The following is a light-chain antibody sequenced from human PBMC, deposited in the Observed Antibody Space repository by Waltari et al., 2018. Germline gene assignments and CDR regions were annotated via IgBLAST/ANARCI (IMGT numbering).Light chain of an antibody. V-gene: IGLV1-44*01. Sequence: QSVLTQPPSASGTPGQRVTISCSGSTSNIGSNTVNWYQQLPGTAPKLLIYNNSQRRSGVPDRFTGSKSGASASLVISGLQSEDEADYYGAAWDDSLNGPVFGGGTKLTVL. J-gene: IGLJ3*02. CDR1: TSNIGSNT. CDR2: NNS. CDR3: AAWDDSLNGPV.